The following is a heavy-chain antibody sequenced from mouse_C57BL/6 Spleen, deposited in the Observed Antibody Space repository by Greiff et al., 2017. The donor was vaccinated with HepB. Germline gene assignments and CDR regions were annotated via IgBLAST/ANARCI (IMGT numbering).Heavy chain of an antibody. CDR2: ISDGGSYT. J-gene: IGHJ4*01. Sequence: EVQLVESGGGLVKPGGSLKLSCAASGFTFSSYAMSWVRQTPEKRLEWVATISDGGSYTYYPDNVKGRFTISRDNAKNNLYLQMSHLKSEDTAMYYCARDVYEYDGGYYAMDYWGQGTSVTVSS. CDR1: GFTFSSYA. CDR3: ARDVYEYDGGYYAMDY. V-gene: IGHV5-4*01. D-gene: IGHD2-4*01.